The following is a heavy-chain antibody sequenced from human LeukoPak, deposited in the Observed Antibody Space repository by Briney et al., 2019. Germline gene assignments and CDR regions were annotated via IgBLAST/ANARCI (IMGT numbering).Heavy chain of an antibody. CDR2: ISAYNGNT. CDR1: GYTFTSYY. V-gene: IGHV1-18*04. Sequence: ASVKVSCKASGYTFTSYYMHWVRQAPGQGLEWMGWISAYNGNTNYAQKLQGRVTMTTDTSTSTAYMELRSLRSDDTAVYYCARVERELLTLQHWGQGTLVTVSS. D-gene: IGHD1-26*01. J-gene: IGHJ1*01. CDR3: ARVERELLTLQH.